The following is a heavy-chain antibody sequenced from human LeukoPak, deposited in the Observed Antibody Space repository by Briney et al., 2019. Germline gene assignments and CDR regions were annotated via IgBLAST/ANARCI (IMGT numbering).Heavy chain of an antibody. CDR2: IYYSGST. CDR3: ARFVPDWFDP. CDR1: GGSISSYY. D-gene: IGHD3-10*02. Sequence: PSETLSLTCTVSGGSISSYYWSWIRQPPGKGLEWIGYIYYSGSTNYNPSLKSRVTISVDTSKNQFSLKLSSVSAADTAVYYCARFVPDWFDPWSQGTLVTVSS. V-gene: IGHV4-59*01. J-gene: IGHJ5*02.